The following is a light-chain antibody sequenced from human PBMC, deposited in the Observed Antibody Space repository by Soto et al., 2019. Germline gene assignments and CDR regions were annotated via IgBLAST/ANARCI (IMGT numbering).Light chain of an antibody. CDR1: QTISSG. V-gene: IGKV1-5*01. CDR3: QQYNSYSRT. CDR2: DGT. J-gene: IGKJ1*01. Sequence: DLQMTQSPSTLSGSVGARVTITCRASQTISSGLAWYQQKQGKAPDLLIYDGTSLESGVPSRFSVSESGTELTLTIGSLQPDDGETYYGQQYNSYSRTFGQGTKVEIK.